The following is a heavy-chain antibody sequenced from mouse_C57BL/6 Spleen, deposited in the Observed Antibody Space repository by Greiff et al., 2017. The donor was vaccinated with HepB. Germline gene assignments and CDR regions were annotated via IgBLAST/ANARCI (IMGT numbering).Heavy chain of an antibody. Sequence: QVQLQQSGAELARPGASVKMSCKASGYTFTSYTMHWVKQRPGQGLEWIGYINPSSGYTKYNQKFKDKATLTADKSSSTAYMQLSSLTSEDSAVYYCAREGPWYYGSSHLFAYWGQGTLVTVSA. V-gene: IGHV1-4*01. J-gene: IGHJ3*01. CDR3: AREGPWYYGSSHLFAY. D-gene: IGHD1-1*01. CDR2: INPSSGYT. CDR1: GYTFTSYT.